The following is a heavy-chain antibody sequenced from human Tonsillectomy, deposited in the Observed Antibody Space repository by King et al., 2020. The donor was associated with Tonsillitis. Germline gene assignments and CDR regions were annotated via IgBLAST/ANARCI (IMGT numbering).Heavy chain of an antibody. J-gene: IGHJ4*02. CDR3: ARGIGPQFGEAPYYFDY. Sequence: VQLQESGPGLVKPSETLSLTCTVSGYSISSGYYWDWIRQPPGKGLEWIGSIYHSGSTYYNPSLKSRVTISLDTSKNQFSLKLSSVTAADTAVYYCARGIGPQFGEAPYYFDYWGQGTLVTVSS. CDR2: IYHSGST. D-gene: IGHD3-16*01. V-gene: IGHV4-38-2*02. CDR1: GYSISSGYY.